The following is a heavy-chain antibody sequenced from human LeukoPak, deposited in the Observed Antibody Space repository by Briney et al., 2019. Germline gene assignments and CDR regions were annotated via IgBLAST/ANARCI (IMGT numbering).Heavy chain of an antibody. CDR3: ARGTLTTYSSSWYLGAFDI. CDR1: GFTFSSYA. CDR2: ISYDGSNK. D-gene: IGHD6-13*01. V-gene: IGHV3-30*04. J-gene: IGHJ3*02. Sequence: GGSLRLSCAASGFTFSSYAMHWVRQAPGKGLEWVAVISYDGSNKYYADSVKGRFTISRDNSKNTLYLQMNSLRAEDTAVYYCARGTLTTYSSSWYLGAFDIWGQGTMVTVSS.